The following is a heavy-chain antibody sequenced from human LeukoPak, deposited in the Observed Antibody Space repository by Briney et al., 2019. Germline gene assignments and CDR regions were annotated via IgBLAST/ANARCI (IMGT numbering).Heavy chain of an antibody. J-gene: IGHJ4*02. V-gene: IGHV3-53*01. CDR3: ARAPLLYFDWCYFDY. CDR2: IYSAGST. CDR1: GFTVSSNY. D-gene: IGHD3-9*01. Sequence: GGSLRLSCAASGFTVSSNYMSWVRQAPGKGLEWVSLIYSAGSTYYADSVKGRFTISRDNSKNTVYLQMNSLRVEDTAVYYCARAPLLYFDWCYFDYWGQGTLVTVSS.